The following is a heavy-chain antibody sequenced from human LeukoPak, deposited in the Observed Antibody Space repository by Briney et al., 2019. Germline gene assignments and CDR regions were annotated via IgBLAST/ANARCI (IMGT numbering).Heavy chain of an antibody. CDR1: GGSINSYY. J-gene: IGHJ4*02. V-gene: IGHV4-59*01. Sequence: SETLSLTCTVSGGSINSYYWSWIRQPPGKGLEWIGYIYYSGSTNYNPSLKSRVTISVDTSKNQFSLRLSSVTAADTAVYYCVRVKTGSICDYWGQGTLVTVSS. CDR2: IYYSGST. D-gene: IGHD1-26*01. CDR3: VRVKTGSICDY.